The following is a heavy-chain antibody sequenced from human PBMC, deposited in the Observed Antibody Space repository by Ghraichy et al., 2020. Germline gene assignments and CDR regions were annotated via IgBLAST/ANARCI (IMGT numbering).Heavy chain of an antibody. CDR3: ARLATRPDYFDY. J-gene: IGHJ4*02. V-gene: IGHV4-59*08. CDR1: GGSISTYY. Sequence: SETLSLTCTVSGGSISTYYWSWIRQPPGKGLEWIGYISYSGSTNYNPSLKSRVAISEDTSKNQFSLKLSSVTAADTAVYFCARLATRPDYFDYWGQGTLVTVSS. CDR2: ISYSGST.